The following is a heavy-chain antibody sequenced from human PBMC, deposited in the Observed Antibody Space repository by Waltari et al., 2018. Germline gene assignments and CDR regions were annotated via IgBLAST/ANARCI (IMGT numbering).Heavy chain of an antibody. V-gene: IGHV4-59*11. CDR1: GGSISSHY. CDR3: ARMYYDFWSGYYTGWFDP. J-gene: IGHJ5*02. CDR2: IYYSGST. Sequence: QVQLQESGPGLVKPSETLSLTCTVSGGSISSHYWSWIRQPPGQGLEWIGYIYYSGSTNYNPSLKSRVTISVDTSKNQFSLKLSSVTAADTAVYYCARMYYDFWSGYYTGWFDPWGQGTLVTVSS. D-gene: IGHD3-3*01.